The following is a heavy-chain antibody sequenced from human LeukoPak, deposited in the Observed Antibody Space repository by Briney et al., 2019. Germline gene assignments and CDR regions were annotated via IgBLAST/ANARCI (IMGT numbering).Heavy chain of an antibody. CDR3: ARVAERQLWLRSAFDY. CDR2: ISTGSSTI. V-gene: IGHV3-48*02. Sequence: GGSLRLSCAASGFTFSTYSMSWVRQAPGKGLEWVSFISTGSSTIYYADSVKGRFTISRDNAKNSLYLQMNSLRDEDTAVYYCARVAERQLWLRSAFDYWGQGTLVTVSS. D-gene: IGHD5-18*01. CDR1: GFTFSTYS. J-gene: IGHJ4*02.